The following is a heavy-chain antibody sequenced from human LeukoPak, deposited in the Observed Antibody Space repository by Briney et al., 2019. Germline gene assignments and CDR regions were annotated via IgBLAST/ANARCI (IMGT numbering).Heavy chain of an antibody. CDR3: ARCAGFGESCDY. V-gene: IGHV3-11*03. D-gene: IGHD3-10*01. J-gene: IGHJ4*02. Sequence: GGSLRLSCAASGFTFSDYYMSWIRQAPGRGLEWVSYISSSSSYTKYADSVKGRFTISRDNAKNSLYLQMNSLRAEDTAVYYCARCAGFGESCDYWGQGTLVTVSS. CDR1: GFTFSDYY. CDR2: ISSSSSYT.